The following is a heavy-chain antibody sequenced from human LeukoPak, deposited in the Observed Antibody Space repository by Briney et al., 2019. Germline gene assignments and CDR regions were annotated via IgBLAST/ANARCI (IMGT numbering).Heavy chain of an antibody. Sequence: GGSLRLSCAASGFTFSSYAMSWVRQAPGKGLEWVSGMSGSGGSTYYADSVKGRFTVSRDNSKNTLFLQMNSLRAEDTAVYYCAKDGGLWVSAHWGDSWGRGTLVTVSS. CDR2: MSGSGGST. J-gene: IGHJ4*02. D-gene: IGHD7-27*01. CDR1: GFTFSSYA. CDR3: AKDGGLWVSAHWGDS. V-gene: IGHV3-23*01.